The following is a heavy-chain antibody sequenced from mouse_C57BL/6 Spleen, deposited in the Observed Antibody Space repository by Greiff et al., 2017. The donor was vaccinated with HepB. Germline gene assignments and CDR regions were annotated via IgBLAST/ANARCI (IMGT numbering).Heavy chain of an antibody. CDR1: GYTFTSYW. D-gene: IGHD1-1*01. CDR2: IDPSDSET. Sequence: QVQLQQSGAELVRPGSSVKLSCKASGYTFTSYWMHWVKQRPIQGLEWIGNIDPSDSETHYNQKFKDKATLTVDKSSSTAYMQLSSLTSEDSAVYYCARFITGYFDVWGTGTTVTVSS. CDR3: ARFITGYFDV. V-gene: IGHV1-52*01. J-gene: IGHJ1*03.